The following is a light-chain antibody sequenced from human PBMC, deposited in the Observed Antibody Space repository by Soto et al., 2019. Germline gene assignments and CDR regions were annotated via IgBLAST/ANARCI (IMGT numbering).Light chain of an antibody. CDR2: AAS. V-gene: IGKV1-39*01. CDR3: QQNYSIPIT. CDR1: QSISTY. J-gene: IGKJ5*01. Sequence: DIQMTQSPPSLSASVGYRVTITCRASQSISTYLNLYHQKPGKAPDLLIYAASSLKSGVTSRFSGSGSGTDFTLTITGLQPADFATYYCQQNYSIPITFGQGT.